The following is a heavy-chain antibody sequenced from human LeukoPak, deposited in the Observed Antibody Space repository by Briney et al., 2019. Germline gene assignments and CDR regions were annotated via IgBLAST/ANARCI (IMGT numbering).Heavy chain of an antibody. CDR1: GGSISSYY. Sequence: SETLSLTCTVSGGSISSYYWSRIRQPPGKGLEWIGYIYTSGSTNYNPSLQSRVTISVDTSKNQFSLKLSSVTAADTAVYYCARRGSYSYYCDYWGQGTLVTVSS. CDR3: ARRGSYSYYCDY. CDR2: IYTSGST. J-gene: IGHJ4*02. D-gene: IGHD1-26*01. V-gene: IGHV4-4*09.